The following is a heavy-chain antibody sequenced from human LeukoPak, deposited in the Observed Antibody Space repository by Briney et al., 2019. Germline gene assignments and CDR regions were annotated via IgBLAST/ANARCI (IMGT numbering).Heavy chain of an antibody. CDR2: ISAYNGNT. CDR1: GYTFTSYG. D-gene: IGHD3-3*01. V-gene: IGHV1-18*01. Sequence: GASVKVSCKASGYTFTSYGISWVRQAPGQGLEWMGWISAYNGNTNYAQKFQGRVTITADKSTSTAYMELSSLRSEDTAVYYCARADYDFWSGYRYDAFDIWGQGTMVTVSS. CDR3: ARADYDFWSGYRYDAFDI. J-gene: IGHJ3*02.